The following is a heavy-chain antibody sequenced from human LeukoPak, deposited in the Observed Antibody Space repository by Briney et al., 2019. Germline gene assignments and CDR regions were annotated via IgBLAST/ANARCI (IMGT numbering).Heavy chain of an antibody. J-gene: IGHJ4*02. D-gene: IGHD4/OR15-4a*01. CDR2: IIPIFGTA. CDR3: ARDLTNPESY. Sequence: GASVKVSCKAPGGSFGRYAVSWVRQAPGQGLEWMGGIIPIFGTANYAQKFQGRVTITADESTSTAYMELSSLRSEDTAVYYCARDLTNPESYWGQGTLVTVSS. V-gene: IGHV1-69*13. CDR1: GGSFGRYA.